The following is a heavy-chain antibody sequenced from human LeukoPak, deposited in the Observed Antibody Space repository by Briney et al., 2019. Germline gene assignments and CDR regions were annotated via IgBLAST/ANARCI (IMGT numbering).Heavy chain of an antibody. CDR2: INPNSGGT. CDR1: GYTFTGYY. J-gene: IGHJ6*04. Sequence: ASVKVSCKASGYTFTGYYMHWVRQAPGQGLEWMGWINPNSGGTNYAQKFQGWVTMTRDTSISTAYMELSRLRSDDTAVYYCAREKIVVGTSSYGMDVWGKGTTATVSS. CDR3: AREKIVVGTSSYGMDV. D-gene: IGHD2-2*01. V-gene: IGHV1-2*04.